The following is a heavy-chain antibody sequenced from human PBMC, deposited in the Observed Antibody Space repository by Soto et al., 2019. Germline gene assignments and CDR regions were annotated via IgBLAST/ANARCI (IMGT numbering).Heavy chain of an antibody. Sequence: ASVKVSCTASGYTFTSYGISWVRQAPGQGLEWMGWISAYNGNTNYAQKLQGRVTMTTDTSTSTAYMELRSLRSDDTAVYYCARAGSMVRGVIGAFDIWGQGTMVTVSS. V-gene: IGHV1-18*01. CDR3: ARAGSMVRGVIGAFDI. D-gene: IGHD3-10*01. CDR1: GYTFTSYG. CDR2: ISAYNGNT. J-gene: IGHJ3*02.